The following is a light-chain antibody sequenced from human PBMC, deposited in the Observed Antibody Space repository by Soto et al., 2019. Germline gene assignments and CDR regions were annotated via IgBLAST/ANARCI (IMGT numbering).Light chain of an antibody. CDR1: SSDVGAYNY. CDR3: SSYAGSNSFV. Sequence: QSVLTQPPSASGSPGQSVTISCTGTSSDVGAYNYVSWYQQHPGKAPKLMIYEVSKRPSGVPDRFSASKSGNTASLTVSGLQAEDEADYYCSSYAGSNSFVFGNGTKVTVL. J-gene: IGLJ1*01. CDR2: EVS. V-gene: IGLV2-8*01.